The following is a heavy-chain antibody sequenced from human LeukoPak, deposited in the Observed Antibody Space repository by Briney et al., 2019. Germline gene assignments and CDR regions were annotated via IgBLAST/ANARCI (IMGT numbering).Heavy chain of an antibody. D-gene: IGHD3-9*01. J-gene: IGHJ4*02. V-gene: IGHV1-8*01. CDR3: ARVGDILTGEPFDY. Sequence: ASVKVSCKASGYTSTSYDINWVRQATGQGLEWMGWMNPNSGNTGYAQKFQGRVTMTRNTSISTAYMELSSLRSEDTAVYYCARVGDILTGEPFDYWGQGTLVTVSS. CDR1: GYTSTSYD. CDR2: MNPNSGNT.